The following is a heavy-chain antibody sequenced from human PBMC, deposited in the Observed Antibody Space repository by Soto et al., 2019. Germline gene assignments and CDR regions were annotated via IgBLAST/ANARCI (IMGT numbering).Heavy chain of an antibody. CDR3: ARAPGGPGIAEY. D-gene: IGHD6-13*01. CDR2: ISAYNGNT. J-gene: IGHJ4*02. Sequence: ASVKVSCKASSYTFTSYGISWVRQAPGQGLEWVGWISAYNGNTKYSQKFQGRVTITRDTSASTAYMELSSLRSEDTAVYYCARAPGGPGIAEYWGQGTLVTVSS. V-gene: IGHV1-18*01. CDR1: SYTFTSYG.